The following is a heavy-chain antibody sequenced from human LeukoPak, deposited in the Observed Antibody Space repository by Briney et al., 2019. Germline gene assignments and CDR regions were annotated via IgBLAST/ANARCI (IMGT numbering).Heavy chain of an antibody. CDR2: IYSGGST. J-gene: IGHJ4*02. V-gene: IGHV3-66*01. CDR3: AKDLLNSLRTTYYFDS. Sequence: GGSLRLSCAASGFTVSSNYMSWVRQAPGKGLEWVSVIYSGGSTYYADSVKGRFTISRDNSKNTLYLQMNSLRAEDTAIYYCAKDLLNSLRTTYYFDSWGQGTLVTVSS. CDR1: GFTVSSNY. D-gene: IGHD1-7*01.